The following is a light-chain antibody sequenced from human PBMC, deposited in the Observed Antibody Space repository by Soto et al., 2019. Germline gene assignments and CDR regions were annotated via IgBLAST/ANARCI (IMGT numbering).Light chain of an antibody. Sequence: DVVMTQSPLSLPVTLGLPASISCRSSQSLIHSDGSTYLSWFQQRPGQSPRRLIYEVSDRDSGVPDRFSGSGSGTDFTLKISRVEAEDVGVYYCMQGTHWPWTFGQGTEVEIK. CDR3: MQGTHWPWT. CDR1: QSLIHSDGSTY. CDR2: EVS. J-gene: IGKJ1*01. V-gene: IGKV2-30*02.